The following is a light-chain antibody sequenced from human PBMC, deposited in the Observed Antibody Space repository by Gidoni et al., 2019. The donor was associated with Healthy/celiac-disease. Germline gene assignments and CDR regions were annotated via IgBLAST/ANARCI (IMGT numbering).Light chain of an antibody. Sequence: EIVMTQSPATLSVSPGERATLSSRASQSVSSNLAWYQQKPGQAPRILIYGASTRATGIPARFSGRGSGTEFTLTISSLQSEDFAVYYCQQYNNWPPWTFGQGTKVEIK. V-gene: IGKV3-15*01. J-gene: IGKJ1*01. CDR2: GAS. CDR1: QSVSSN. CDR3: QQYNNWPPWT.